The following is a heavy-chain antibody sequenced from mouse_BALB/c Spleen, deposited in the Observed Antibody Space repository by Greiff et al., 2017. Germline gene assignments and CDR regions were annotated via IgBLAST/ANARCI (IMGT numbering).Heavy chain of an antibody. D-gene: IGHD1-1*01. Sequence: QVQLQQSGAELMKPGASVKISCKATGYTFSSYWIEWVKQRPGHGLEWIGEILPGSGSTNYNEKFKGKATFTADTSSNTAYMQLSSLTSEDSAVYYCARRLLLRYQGPLDYWGQGTTLTVSS. CDR3: ARRLLLRYQGPLDY. CDR2: ILPGSGST. J-gene: IGHJ2*01. CDR1: GYTFSSYW. V-gene: IGHV1-9*01.